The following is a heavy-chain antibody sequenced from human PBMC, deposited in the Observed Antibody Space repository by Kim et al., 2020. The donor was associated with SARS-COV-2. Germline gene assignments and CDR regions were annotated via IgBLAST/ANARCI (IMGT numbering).Heavy chain of an antibody. CDR1: GFVFSDYW. CDR2: IKGDASET. Sequence: GGSLRLSCATSGFVFSDYWMSWVRQAPGKGLEWVANIKGDASETYYVDSVRGRFTIARDNTKKLLSLQMKRLRAEDTAVYYCVRDGLYYYDNKDFGLDV. J-gene: IGHJ6*01. CDR3: VRDGLYYYDNKDFGLDV. V-gene: IGHV3-7*03. D-gene: IGHD3-22*01.